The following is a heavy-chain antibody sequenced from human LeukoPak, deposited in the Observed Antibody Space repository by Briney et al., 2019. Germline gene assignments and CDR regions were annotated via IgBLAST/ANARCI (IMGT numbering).Heavy chain of an antibody. CDR2: MNPNSGNT. CDR3: ARVEVTAGYYPHYYYYYMDV. Sequence: ASVKVSCKASGYTFTSYDINWVRQAPGQGLEWMGWMNPNSGNTGYAQKFQGRVTITRSTSISTAYMELSSLRSEDTAVYYCARVEVTAGYYPHYYYYYMDVWGKGTTVTVSS. V-gene: IGHV1-8*03. J-gene: IGHJ6*03. CDR1: GYTFTSYD. D-gene: IGHD3-22*01.